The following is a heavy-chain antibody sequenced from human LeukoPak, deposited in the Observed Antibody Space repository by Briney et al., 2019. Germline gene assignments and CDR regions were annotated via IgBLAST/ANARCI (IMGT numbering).Heavy chain of an antibody. CDR1: GGSISSYY. CDR2: IYYSGST. J-gene: IGHJ5*02. Sequence: PSETLSLTCTVSGGSISSYYWSWIRQPPGKGLEWIGYIYYSGSTNYNPSLKSRVTISVDTSKNQFSLKLSSVTAADTAVYYCARDAAAAGQNWFDPWGQGTLVTVSS. CDR3: ARDAAAAGQNWFDP. D-gene: IGHD6-13*01. V-gene: IGHV4-59*01.